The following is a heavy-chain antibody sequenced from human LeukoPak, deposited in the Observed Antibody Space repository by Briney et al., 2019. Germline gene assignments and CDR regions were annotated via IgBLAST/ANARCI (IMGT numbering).Heavy chain of an antibody. CDR3: ARVSSRLRTGMDV. CDR1: GGSISSYY. V-gene: IGHV4-59*01. CDR2: IYYSGST. J-gene: IGHJ6*04. Sequence: ETLSLTCTVSGGSISSYYWSWIRQPPGKGLEWIGYIYYSGSTNYNPSLKSRVTISVDTSKNQFSLRLSSVTAADTAVYYCARVSSRLRTGMDVWGKGTTVTVSS. D-gene: IGHD3-16*01.